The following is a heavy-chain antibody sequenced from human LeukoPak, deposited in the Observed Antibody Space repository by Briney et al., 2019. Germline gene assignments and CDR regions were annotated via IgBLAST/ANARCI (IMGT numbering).Heavy chain of an antibody. J-gene: IGHJ1*01. V-gene: IGHV3-23*01. D-gene: IGHD6-13*01. CDR1: RFTFSSFG. CDR3: AKLLDAAGTGS. CDR2: ISGSGVST. Sequence: GGSLRLSCAASRFTFSSFGMSWVRQAPGKGLEWVSSISGSGVSTYYEDSVKGRFTISRDNSKNTLYLQMNSLRAEDTAVYYCAKLLDAAGTGSWGQGTLVTVSS.